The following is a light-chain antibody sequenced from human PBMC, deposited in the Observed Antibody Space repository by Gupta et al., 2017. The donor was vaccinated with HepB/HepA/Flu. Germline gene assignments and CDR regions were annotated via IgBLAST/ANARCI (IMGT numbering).Light chain of an antibody. CDR1: QSISSY. CDR2: AAC. J-gene: IGKJ2*01. Sequence: DIQMTQFPSSLSASVGDRVTITCRASQSISSYLKWYQQKPRKAPKLLIYAACSLQSGVPSRFSGSSSGTDFTLTISIQQHEYFATYYCQQSYYTLHTFGQGTKLEIK. CDR3: QQSYYTLHT. V-gene: IGKV1-39*01.